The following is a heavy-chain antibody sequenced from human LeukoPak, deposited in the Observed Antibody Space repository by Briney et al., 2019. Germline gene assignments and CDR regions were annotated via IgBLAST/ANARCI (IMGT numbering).Heavy chain of an antibody. J-gene: IGHJ4*02. CDR2: ITHSGGST. V-gene: IGHV3-23*01. Sequence: GGSLRLSCAVSGFTFSSYAMSWVRQAPGKGLEWVSSITHSGGSTYYADSVKGRFTISRDNSKKMVYLQMNSLRAEDTAVYYCAREAEYSSSWYPIDYWGQGTLVTVSS. CDR1: GFTFSSYA. CDR3: AREAEYSSSWYPIDY. D-gene: IGHD6-13*01.